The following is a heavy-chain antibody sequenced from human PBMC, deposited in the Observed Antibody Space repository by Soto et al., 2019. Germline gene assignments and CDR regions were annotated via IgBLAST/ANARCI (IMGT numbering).Heavy chain of an antibody. D-gene: IGHD2-15*01. V-gene: IGHV3-74*01. Sequence: PGGSLRLSCAASGFTFSSYWMHWVRQAPGKGLVWVSRINSDGSSTSYADSVKGRFTISRDNAKNTLYLQMNSLRAEDTAVYYCARQRYCSGGRCYPGAPFDYWGQGTLVTVSS. CDR2: INSDGSST. CDR1: GFTFSSYW. J-gene: IGHJ4*02. CDR3: ARQRYCSGGRCYPGAPFDY.